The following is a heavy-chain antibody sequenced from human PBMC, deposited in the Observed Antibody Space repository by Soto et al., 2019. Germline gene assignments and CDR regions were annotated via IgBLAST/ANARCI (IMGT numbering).Heavy chain of an antibody. J-gene: IGHJ6*03. CDR1: GFTFSSYW. CDR2: ISGSGGST. V-gene: IGHV3-23*01. Sequence: TGGSLRLSCAASGFTFSSYWMLWVRQAPGKGLEWVSAISGSGGSTYFADSVKGRFTISRDNSKNTLSLQLHSLRAEDTAVYYCAKDLLVATIIPHFYYMDVWGKGTTVTVSS. CDR3: AKDLLVATIIPHFYYMDV. D-gene: IGHD5-12*01.